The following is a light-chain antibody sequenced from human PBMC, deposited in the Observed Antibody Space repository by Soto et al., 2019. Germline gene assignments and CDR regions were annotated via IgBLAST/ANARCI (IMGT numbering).Light chain of an antibody. J-gene: IGLJ3*02. CDR2: EVT. CDR3: SSDTNSDTWV. Sequence: QSALTQPASVSGSPGQSITISCTGTSSDVGGYNYVSWYQQHPGQVPKLTIYEVTNRPSGVASRFSGSKSGNTASLTISGLQAEDEADYYCSSDTNSDTWVFGGGTKLTVL. CDR1: SSDVGGYNY. V-gene: IGLV2-14*01.